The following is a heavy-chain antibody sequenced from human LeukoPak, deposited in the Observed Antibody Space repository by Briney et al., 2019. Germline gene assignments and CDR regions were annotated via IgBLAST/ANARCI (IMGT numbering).Heavy chain of an antibody. CDR2: IIPIFGTA. CDR3: ARYNWNDVQNNYGMDV. CDR1: GGTFSSYA. V-gene: IGHV1-69*13. D-gene: IGHD1-1*01. Sequence: SVKVSCKASGGTFSSYAISWVRQAPGQGLEWMGGIIPIFGTANYAQKFQGRVTITADESTSTAYMELSSLRSEDTAVYYCARYNWNDVQNNYGMDVWGQGTTVTVSS. J-gene: IGHJ6*02.